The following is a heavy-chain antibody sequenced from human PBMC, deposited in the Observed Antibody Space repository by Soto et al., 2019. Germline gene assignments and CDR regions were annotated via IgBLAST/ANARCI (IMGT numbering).Heavy chain of an antibody. Sequence: TLSLTCTVSGGSISSGGYYWSWIRQPPGKGLEWIGYIYYSGSTYYNPSLKSRVTISVDTSKNQFSLKLSSVTAADTAVYYCAREKYSYGPTALFDYWGQGTLVTVSS. CDR3: AREKYSYGPTALFDY. D-gene: IGHD5-18*01. CDR2: IYYSGST. CDR1: GGSISSGGYY. V-gene: IGHV4-30-4*01. J-gene: IGHJ4*02.